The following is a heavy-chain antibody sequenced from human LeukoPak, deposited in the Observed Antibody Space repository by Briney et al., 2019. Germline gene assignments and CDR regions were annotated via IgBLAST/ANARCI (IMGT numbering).Heavy chain of an antibody. CDR2: IKQDGSET. J-gene: IGHJ2*01. Sequence: GGSLRLSCAASRFTFSTYWMSWVRQAPGKGLEWVANIKQDGSETYYVDSVKGRFTISRDNAKNSLYLQMNSLRGEDTAVYYCARDMEYQRRYGYFDLWGRGTLVTVSS. V-gene: IGHV3-7*01. CDR1: RFTFSTYW. D-gene: IGHD2-2*01. CDR3: ARDMEYQRRYGYFDL.